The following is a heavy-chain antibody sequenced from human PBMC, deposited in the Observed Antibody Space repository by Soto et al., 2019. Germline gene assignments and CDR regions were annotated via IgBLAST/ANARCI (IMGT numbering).Heavy chain of an antibody. J-gene: IGHJ2*01. CDR2: INPSGGST. V-gene: IGHV1-46*01. Sequence: QVQLVQSGAEVKKPGASVKVSCKASGYTFTSYYMYWVRQAPGQGLEWMGIINPSGGSTRYAQKFQGRVTMTRDTSTSTVYMELSSLRSEDTAVYYCAREAYCTNGVCSYWYFDLWGRGTLVTVSS. D-gene: IGHD2-8*01. CDR3: AREAYCTNGVCSYWYFDL. CDR1: GYTFTSYY.